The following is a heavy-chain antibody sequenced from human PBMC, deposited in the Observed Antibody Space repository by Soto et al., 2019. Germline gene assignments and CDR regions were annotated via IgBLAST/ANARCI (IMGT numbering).Heavy chain of an antibody. CDR1: GGTFSSYA. CDR2: IIPIFGTA. CDR3: AISEYSSSPRTGYYGMDV. V-gene: IGHV1-69*01. Sequence: QVQLVQSGAEVKKPGSSVKVSCKASGGTFSSYAISWVRQAPGQGREWMGGIIPIFGTANYAQKFQGRVTPTADEPTSTAYLELSSLRSEDTAVYYCAISEYSSSPRTGYYGMDVWGQGTTVTVSS. D-gene: IGHD6-6*01. J-gene: IGHJ6*02.